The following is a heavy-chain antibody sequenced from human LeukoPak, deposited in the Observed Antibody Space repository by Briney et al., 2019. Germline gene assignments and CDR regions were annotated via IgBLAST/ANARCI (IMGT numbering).Heavy chain of an antibody. Sequence: PGGSLRLSCAASGFTFSSYSMNWVRQAPGKGLEWVSSISSSSSYIYYADSVKGRFTISRDNSKNTLYLQMNSLRAEDTAVYYCARGSGWYGAEYFQHWGQGTLVTVSS. CDR1: GFTFSSYS. CDR3: ARGSGWYGAEYFQH. CDR2: ISSSSSYI. V-gene: IGHV3-21*04. D-gene: IGHD6-19*01. J-gene: IGHJ1*01.